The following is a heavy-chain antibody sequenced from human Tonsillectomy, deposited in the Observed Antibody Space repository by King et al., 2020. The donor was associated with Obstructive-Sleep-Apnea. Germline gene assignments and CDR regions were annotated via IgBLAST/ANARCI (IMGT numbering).Heavy chain of an antibody. Sequence: QLQESGPGLVKPSETLSLTCTVSGGSISNYYWSWIRQHPGRGLEWFGYVSYSGSTNYNHSLKSRVTISVDTSKNQFSLKLSSVTAADTAVYYCARDSSIFYYFDYWGQGTLVTVSS. CDR3: ARDSSIFYYFDY. CDR2: VSYSGST. V-gene: IGHV4-59*01. J-gene: IGHJ4*02. D-gene: IGHD6-6*01. CDR1: GGSISNYY.